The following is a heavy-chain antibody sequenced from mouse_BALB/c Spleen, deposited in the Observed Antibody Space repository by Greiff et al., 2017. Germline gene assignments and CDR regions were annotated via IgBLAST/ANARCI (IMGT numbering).Heavy chain of an antibody. D-gene: IGHD2-3*01. V-gene: IGHV5-4*02. Sequence: DVKLVESGGGLVKPGGSLKLSCAASGFTFSDYYMYWVRQTPEKRLEWVATISDGGSYTYYPDSVKGRFTISRDNAKNNLYLQMSSLKSEDTSMYYCARAIYDRHRGFAYWGQGTLVTVSA. CDR3: ARAIYDRHRGFAY. CDR1: GFTFSDYY. J-gene: IGHJ3*01. CDR2: ISDGGSYT.